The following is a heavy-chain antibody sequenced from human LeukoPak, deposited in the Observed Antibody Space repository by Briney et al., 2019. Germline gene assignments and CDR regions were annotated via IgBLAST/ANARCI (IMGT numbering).Heavy chain of an antibody. D-gene: IGHD2-2*01. CDR1: GFTFSSYA. V-gene: IGHV3-64*01. CDR3: ARVYCSSTSCYQGYYYYGMDV. J-gene: IGHJ6*02. CDR2: ISSNGGST. Sequence: GGSLRLSCAASGFTFSSYAMHWVRQAPGKGLEYVSAISSNGGSTYYANSVKGRFTISGDNSKNTLYLQMGSLRAEDMAVYYCARVYCSSTSCYQGYYYYGMDVWGQGTTVTVSS.